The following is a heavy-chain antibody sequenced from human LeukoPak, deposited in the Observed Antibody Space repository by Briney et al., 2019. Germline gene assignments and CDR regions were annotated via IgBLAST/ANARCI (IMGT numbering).Heavy chain of an antibody. D-gene: IGHD6-13*01. J-gene: IGHJ5*02. CDR3: ARDTRDSSRAGGSWFDP. V-gene: IGHV3-48*03. Sequence: GGSLRLSCAASGFTFSSYEMNWVRQAPGKGLEWVSYISSSGSTIYYADSVKGRFTISRDNAKNSLYLQMNSLRAEDTALYYCARDTRDSSRAGGSWFDPWGQGTLVTVSS. CDR1: GFTFSSYE. CDR2: ISSSGSTI.